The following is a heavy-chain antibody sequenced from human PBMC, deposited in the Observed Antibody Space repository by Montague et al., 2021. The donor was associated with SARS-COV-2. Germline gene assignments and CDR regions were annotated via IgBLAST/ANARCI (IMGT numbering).Heavy chain of an antibody. CDR2: IYWNDDK. CDR3: SHRRGGFCSDGICYWGKSFDY. CDR1: GFSLTTSGMG. J-gene: IGHJ4*02. Sequence: PALVKPTQTLTLTCTFSGFSLTTSGMGVDWIRQPPGKALEWLGLIYWNDDKFYNPSLKSRLAITKDTSKNQVVLSMTNVDPVDTATYFCSHRRGGFCSDGICYWGKSFDYWDLGTLVTVSS. V-gene: IGHV2-5*01. D-gene: IGHD2-15*01.